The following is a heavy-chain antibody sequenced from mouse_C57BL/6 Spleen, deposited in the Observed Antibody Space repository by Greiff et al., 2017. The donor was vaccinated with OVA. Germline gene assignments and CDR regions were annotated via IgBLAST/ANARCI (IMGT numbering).Heavy chain of an antibody. J-gene: IGHJ1*03. CDR3: ARHEGWDWYFDV. CDR2: FYPGSGSI. CDR1: GYTFTAYT. D-gene: IGHD3-3*01. Sequence: VKLMESGAELVKPGASVKLSCKASGYTFTAYTIHWVKQRPGQGLEWFGWFYPGSGSIKYNEKFKDKATLTADKSSSTVYMELSRLTSEDSAVYCCARHEGWDWYFDVWGTGTTVTVSS. V-gene: IGHV1-62-2*01.